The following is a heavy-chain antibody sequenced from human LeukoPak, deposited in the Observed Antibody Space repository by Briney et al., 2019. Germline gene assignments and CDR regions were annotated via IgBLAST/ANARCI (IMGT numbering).Heavy chain of an antibody. CDR2: ISYDGSNK. D-gene: IGHD3-16*01. CDR1: GFTFSSYA. CDR3: ARDLLGDLGYYYGMDV. J-gene: IGHJ6*02. V-gene: IGHV3-30*14. Sequence: GGSLRLSCAASGFTFSSYAMHWVRQAPGKGLEWVAVISYDGSNKYYADSVKGRFTISRDNSKNTLYLQMNSLRAEDTAVYYCARDLLGDLGYYYGMDVWGQGTTVTVSS.